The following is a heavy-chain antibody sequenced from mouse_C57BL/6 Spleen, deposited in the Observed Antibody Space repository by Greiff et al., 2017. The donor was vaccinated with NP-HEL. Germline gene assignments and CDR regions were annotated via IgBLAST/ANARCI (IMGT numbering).Heavy chain of an antibody. Sequence: VKLQESGAELVRPGPSVKVSCKASGYAFTNYLIEWVKQRPGQGLEWIGVINPGSGGTNYNEKFKGKATLTADKSSSTAYMQLSSLTSEDSAVYFCARQSNRYYYGSSYEAMDYWGQGTSVTVSA. CDR3: ARQSNRYYYGSSYEAMDY. J-gene: IGHJ4*01. CDR2: INPGSGGT. D-gene: IGHD1-1*01. CDR1: GYAFTNYL. V-gene: IGHV1-54*01.